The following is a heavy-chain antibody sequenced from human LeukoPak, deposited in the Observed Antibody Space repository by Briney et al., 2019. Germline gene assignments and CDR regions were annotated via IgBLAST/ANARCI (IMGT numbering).Heavy chain of an antibody. CDR1: GGSISSYY. CDR3: ARELYDILTGYRLFDY. D-gene: IGHD3-9*01. Sequence: SETLSLTCSVSGGSISSYYWSWIRQPPGKGLEWIGYIYYSGSTNYNPSLKSRVTISVDTSKNQFSLKLSSVTAADTAVYYCARELYDILTGYRLFDYWGQGTLVTVSS. V-gene: IGHV4-59*01. CDR2: IYYSGST. J-gene: IGHJ4*02.